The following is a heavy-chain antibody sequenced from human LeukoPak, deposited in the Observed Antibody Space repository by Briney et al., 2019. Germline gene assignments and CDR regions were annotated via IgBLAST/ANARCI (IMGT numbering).Heavy chain of an antibody. CDR2: IGTAGDT. J-gene: IGHJ4*02. CDR3: ARGGLDSSGYLRY. Sequence: GGSLRLSCAASGFTFSSYDMHWVRQATGKGLEWVLAIGTAGDTYYPGSVKGRFTISRENAKNSLYLQMNSLRAGDTAVYYCARGGLDSSGYLRYWGQGTLVTVSS. CDR1: GFTFSSYD. V-gene: IGHV3-13*01. D-gene: IGHD3-22*01.